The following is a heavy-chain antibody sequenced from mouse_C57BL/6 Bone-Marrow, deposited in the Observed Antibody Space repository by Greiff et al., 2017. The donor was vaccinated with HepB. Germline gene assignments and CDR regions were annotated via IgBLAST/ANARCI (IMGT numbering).Heavy chain of an antibody. D-gene: IGHD2-10*02. CDR1: GFTFSSYA. J-gene: IGHJ1*03. CDR3: ARDRYGWGYFDV. CDR2: ISDGGSYT. Sequence: EVQGVESGGGLVKPGGSLKLSCAASGFTFSSYAMSWVRQTPEKRLEWVATISDGGSYTYYPDNVKGRFTISRDNAKNNLYLQMSHLKSEDTAMYYCARDRYGWGYFDVWGTGTTVTVSS. V-gene: IGHV5-4*01.